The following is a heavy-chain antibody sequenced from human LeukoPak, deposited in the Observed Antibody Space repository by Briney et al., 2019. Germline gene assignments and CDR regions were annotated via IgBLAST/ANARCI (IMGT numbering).Heavy chain of an antibody. J-gene: IGHJ4*02. D-gene: IGHD3-10*01. CDR3: TPHPGNYFDY. Sequence: GGSLRLSCAASGFTFSNAWVSWVRHAPGEGLEWVGRIKSKIDGGTTDYAAPVKGRFTISRDDSKSTLYLQMNSLKTEDTAVYYCTPHPGNYFDYWGQGTLVTVSS. CDR2: IKSKIDGGTT. CDR1: GFTFSNAW. V-gene: IGHV3-15*01.